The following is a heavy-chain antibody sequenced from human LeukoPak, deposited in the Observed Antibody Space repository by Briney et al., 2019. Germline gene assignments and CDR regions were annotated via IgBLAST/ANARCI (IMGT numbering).Heavy chain of an antibody. CDR2: ISGSGGST. Sequence: PGGSLRLSCAATGFTFSTYAMSWARQAPGKGLEWVSLISGSGGSTYYADSVKGRFTISRDNGKNTLSLQMNSLRAEDTALYYCAKERLTTTTFDSWGRGTLVTVSS. D-gene: IGHD4-11*01. CDR1: GFTFSTYA. J-gene: IGHJ4*02. V-gene: IGHV3-23*01. CDR3: AKERLTTTTFDS.